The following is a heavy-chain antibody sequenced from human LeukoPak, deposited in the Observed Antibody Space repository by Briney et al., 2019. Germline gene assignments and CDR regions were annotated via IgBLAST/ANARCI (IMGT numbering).Heavy chain of an antibody. CDR2: IDWDDDK. CDR3: ARNRLGSYNDAFDI. V-gene: IGHV2-70*11. J-gene: IGHJ3*02. D-gene: IGHD5-24*01. CDR1: GFSLSTSGMC. Sequence: SGPALVKPTQTLTLTCTFSGFSLSTSGMCVSWIRQPPGKALEWLARIDWDDDKYYSTSLKTRLTISKDTSKNQVVLTMTNMDPVDTATYYCARNRLGSYNDAFDIWGQGTMVTVSS.